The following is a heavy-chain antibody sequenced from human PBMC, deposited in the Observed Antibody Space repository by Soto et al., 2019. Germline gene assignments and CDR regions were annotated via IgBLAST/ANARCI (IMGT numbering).Heavy chain of an antibody. J-gene: IGHJ6*02. Sequence: SETLSLTCAVYGGSFSGYYWSWIRQPPGKGLEWIGEINHSGSTNYNPSLKSRVTISVDTSKNQFSLKLSSVTAADTAVYYCARGLLGCYYYYYYGMDVWGQGTPVTVSS. CDR2: INHSGST. CDR3: ARGLLGCYYYYYYGMDV. V-gene: IGHV4-34*01. D-gene: IGHD2-15*01. CDR1: GGSFSGYY.